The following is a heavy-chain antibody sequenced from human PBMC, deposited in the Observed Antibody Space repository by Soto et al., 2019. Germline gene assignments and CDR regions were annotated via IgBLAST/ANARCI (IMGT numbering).Heavy chain of an antibody. CDR1: GGPFSSYA. D-gene: IGHD2-15*01. CDR2: IIPIFGTA. CDR3: ARGPHHCSGGSCYSVWFDP. Sequence: SVKVSSTASGGPFSSYAIIWVRQAPGQGLEWMGGIIPIFGTANYAQKFQGRVTITADESTSTAYMELSSLRSEDTAVYYCARGPHHCSGGSCYSVWFDPWGQGTLVTVSS. J-gene: IGHJ5*02. V-gene: IGHV1-69*13.